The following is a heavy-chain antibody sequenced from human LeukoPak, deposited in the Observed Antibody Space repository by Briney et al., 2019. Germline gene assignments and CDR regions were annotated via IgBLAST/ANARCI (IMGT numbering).Heavy chain of an antibody. V-gene: IGHV1-8*01. CDR1: GYTFNGYD. CDR2: MNPNTGDT. CDR3: TRGSLSGSSRDY. Sequence: ASVRVSCKASGYTFNGYDINWVRQATGQGLEWMGWMNPNTGDTGYAQKFQGRVTMTRNTSIDTAYMELSGLKSEDTAVYYCTRGSLSGSSRDYWGQGTLVTVPS. J-gene: IGHJ4*02. D-gene: IGHD1-26*01.